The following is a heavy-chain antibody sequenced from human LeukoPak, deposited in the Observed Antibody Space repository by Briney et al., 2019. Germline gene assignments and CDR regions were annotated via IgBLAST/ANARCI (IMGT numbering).Heavy chain of an antibody. CDR2: INPSGGST. CDR1: GYTFTSYY. Sequence: ASVKVSCKASGYTFTSYYMHWVRQAPGQGLEWMGIINPSGGSTSYAQKFQGRVTMTRDMSTSTVYMELSSLRSEDTAVYYCARDLYYDSSGYYLGYFDYWGQGTLVTVSS. J-gene: IGHJ4*02. D-gene: IGHD3-22*01. CDR3: ARDLYYDSSGYYLGYFDY. V-gene: IGHV1-46*01.